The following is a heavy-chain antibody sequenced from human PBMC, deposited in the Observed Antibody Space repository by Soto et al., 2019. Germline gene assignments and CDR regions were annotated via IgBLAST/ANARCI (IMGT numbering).Heavy chain of an antibody. CDR3: ARSAGWYAVHS. CDR2: VFHTGTT. V-gene: IGHV4-4*02. Sequence: QVQLQESGPGLVKPSGTLSLTCAVSGDSVGSPYYWCWVRQPPGKGLEWIGEVFHTGTTSYNPSLRSRVTISMDKSNNQLSLDLSSVTAADTAVYYCARSAGWYAVHSWGPGTLVIVPS. CDR1: GDSVGSPYY. D-gene: IGHD6-19*01. J-gene: IGHJ4*02.